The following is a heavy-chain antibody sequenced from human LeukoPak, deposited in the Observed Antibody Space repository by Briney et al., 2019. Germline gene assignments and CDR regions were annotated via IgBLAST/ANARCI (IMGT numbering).Heavy chain of an antibody. Sequence: GGSLRLSCAVSGFTVSSNYMSWVRQAPGKGLEWVSVIYSGGSTYYADSVKGRFTISRDNSKNTLYLQMNSLRAEDTAVYYCARSVTTVTVADYWGQGTLVTVSS. D-gene: IGHD4-17*01. J-gene: IGHJ4*02. CDR1: GFTVSSNY. CDR2: IYSGGST. CDR3: ARSVTTVTVADY. V-gene: IGHV3-53*01.